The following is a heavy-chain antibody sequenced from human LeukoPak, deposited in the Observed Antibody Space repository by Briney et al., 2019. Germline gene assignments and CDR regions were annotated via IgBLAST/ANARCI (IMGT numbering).Heavy chain of an antibody. J-gene: IGHJ3*02. CDR3: ARDICSGPSCYSREPFDI. CDR1: GYTFTSSG. D-gene: IGHD2-15*01. Sequence: ASVKVSCKASGYTFTSSGVSWVRQAPGRGLEWMGWISGYNGNTYYPQKFKDRVIMTIDISTSTAYMDLRSLRSDDTAVYYCARDICSGPSCYSREPFDIWGQGTMVTVSS. V-gene: IGHV1-18*01. CDR2: ISGYNGNT.